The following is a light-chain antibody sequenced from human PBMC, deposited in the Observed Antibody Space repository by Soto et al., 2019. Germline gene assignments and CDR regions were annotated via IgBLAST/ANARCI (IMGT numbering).Light chain of an antibody. CDR3: WSYAGSGTFGV. CDR2: EGS. Sequence: QSVLTQPASVSGSPGQSITISCTGTSSDVGSYNLVSWYQQHPGKAPKLMIYEGSKRPSGVSNRFSGSKSGNTASLTISGLQAEDEADYYCWSYAGSGTFGVFGGGTQLTVL. CDR1: SSDVGSYNL. J-gene: IGLJ3*02. V-gene: IGLV2-23*03.